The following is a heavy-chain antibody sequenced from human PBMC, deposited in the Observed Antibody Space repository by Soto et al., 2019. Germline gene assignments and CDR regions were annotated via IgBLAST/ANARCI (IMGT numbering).Heavy chain of an antibody. V-gene: IGHV4-31*03. CDR1: GGSISSGGYY. CDR3: ARVGDFWSGYYSAYYYYMDV. Sequence: SGTLSLTCTVSGGSISSGGYYWSWIRQHPGKGLEWIGYIYYSGSTYYNPSLKSRVTISVDTSKNQFSLKLSSVTAADTAVYYCARVGDFWSGYYSAYYYYMDVWGKGTTVTVSS. D-gene: IGHD3-3*01. J-gene: IGHJ6*03. CDR2: IYYSGST.